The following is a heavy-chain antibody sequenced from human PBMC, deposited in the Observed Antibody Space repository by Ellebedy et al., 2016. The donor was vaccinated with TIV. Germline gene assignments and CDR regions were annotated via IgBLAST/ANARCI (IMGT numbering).Heavy chain of an antibody. V-gene: IGHV4-31*11. D-gene: IGHD2-2*02. J-gene: IGHJ4*02. CDR1: GGSFSGYY. Sequence: LRLXCAVYGGSFSGYYWSWIRQHPGKGLEWIGYIYYSGSTYYNPSLKSRVTISVDTSKNQFSLKLSSVTAADTAVYYCARVGVVPAAIPHYYFDYWGQGTLVTVSS. CDR2: IYYSGST. CDR3: ARVGVVPAAIPHYYFDY.